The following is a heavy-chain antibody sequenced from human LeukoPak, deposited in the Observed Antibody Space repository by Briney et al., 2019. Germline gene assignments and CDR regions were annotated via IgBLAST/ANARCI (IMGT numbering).Heavy chain of an antibody. Sequence: GGSLRLSCAVSGFLVSSNSMSWVRQAPGRGLEWVSLIDSGVRTYYGDSVKGRFTISRDNSKNTVYLRMNGLRADDTAVYYCARTVHYAFDIWGQGTMVTVSS. J-gene: IGHJ3*02. CDR2: IDSGVRT. CDR1: GFLVSSNS. D-gene: IGHD4-17*01. V-gene: IGHV3-53*01. CDR3: ARTVHYAFDI.